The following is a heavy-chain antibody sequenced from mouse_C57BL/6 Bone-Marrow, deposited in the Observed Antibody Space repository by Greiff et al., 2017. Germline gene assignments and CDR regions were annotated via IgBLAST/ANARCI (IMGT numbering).Heavy chain of an antibody. V-gene: IGHV1-55*01. J-gene: IGHJ2*01. D-gene: IGHD1-1*01. Sequence: QVQLQQPGAELVKPGPSVKISGKASGYPFTSYWLTGVKQRPGQGLGRIGEIYPGRGSTNYKEKLKSKATLTVDTSSSTAYMQLSSLTSEDSAVYYCARYPSIYYYGSSYPLFDYWGQGTTLTVSS. CDR2: IYPGRGST. CDR1: GYPFTSYW. CDR3: ARYPSIYYYGSSYPLFDY.